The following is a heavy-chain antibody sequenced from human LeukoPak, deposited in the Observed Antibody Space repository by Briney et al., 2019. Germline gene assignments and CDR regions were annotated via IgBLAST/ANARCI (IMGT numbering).Heavy chain of an antibody. Sequence: ASVKVSCKASGYTFTDYYMHWVRQAPGQGLEWMGWVNPNSGGTNYAQKFQGSVTMTRDTSISTAYMELSRLRSDDTAVYYCARSTSSWTRSNYYYMDVWGKGTTVTVSS. CDR1: GYTFTDYY. V-gene: IGHV1-2*02. CDR3: ARSTSSWTRSNYYYMDV. D-gene: IGHD2-2*01. J-gene: IGHJ6*03. CDR2: VNPNSGGT.